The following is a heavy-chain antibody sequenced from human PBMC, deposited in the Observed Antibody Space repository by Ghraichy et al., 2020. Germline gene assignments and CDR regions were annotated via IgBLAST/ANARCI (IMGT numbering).Heavy chain of an antibody. CDR3: ARGHVAGPHYFDY. V-gene: IGHV1-2*04. CDR2: INPNSGGT. D-gene: IGHD6-19*01. CDR1: GYTFTGYY. Sequence: ASVKVSCKASGYTFTGYYMHWVRQAPGQGLEWMGWINPNSGGTNYAQKFQGWVTMTRDTSISTAYMELSRLRSDDTAVYYCARGHVAGPHYFDYWGQGTLVTVSS. J-gene: IGHJ4*02.